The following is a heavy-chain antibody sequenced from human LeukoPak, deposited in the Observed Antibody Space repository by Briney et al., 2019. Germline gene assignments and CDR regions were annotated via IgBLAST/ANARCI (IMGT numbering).Heavy chain of an antibody. CDR3: ARDLDGDYDSYYYMDV. V-gene: IGHV1-2*02. Sequence: ASVKVSCKASGYTFTGYYMHWVRQAPGQGLEWMGWINPNSGGTNYAQKFQGRVTMTRDTSISTAYMELNRLRSDDTAVYYCARDLDGDYDSYYYMDVWGKGTTVTVSS. D-gene: IGHD4-17*01. CDR2: INPNSGGT. J-gene: IGHJ6*03. CDR1: GYTFTGYY.